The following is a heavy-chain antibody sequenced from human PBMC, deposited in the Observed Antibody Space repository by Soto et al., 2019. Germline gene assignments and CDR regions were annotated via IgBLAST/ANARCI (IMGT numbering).Heavy chain of an antibody. D-gene: IGHD3-3*01. V-gene: IGHV3-74*01. CDR1: GFTCSSYW. J-gene: IGHJ5*02. CDR3: ARDHYDFWSGYPNWFDP. CDR2: INSDGSST. Sequence: PGGSLRLSCAASGFTCSSYWMHWVRQAPGKGLVWVSRINSDGSSTSYADSVKGRFTISRDNAKNTLYLQMNSLRAEDTAVYYCARDHYDFWSGYPNWFDPWGQGTLVTVSS.